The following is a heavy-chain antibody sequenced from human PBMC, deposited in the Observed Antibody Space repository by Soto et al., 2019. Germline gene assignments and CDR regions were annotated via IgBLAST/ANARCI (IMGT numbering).Heavy chain of an antibody. Sequence: QVHLQQWGAGLLKPSETLSLTCAVCGGSFSAYYWNWVRQPPGKGLEWIGEINHSGRTNYSPSLKSRVTMSLHTSNNQFSLKLNSVTAADTAVYYCVERSFDLWGQGTKVTVSS. CDR3: VERSFDL. V-gene: IGHV4-34*02. CDR2: INHSGRT. CDR1: GGSFSAYY. J-gene: IGHJ3*01. D-gene: IGHD6-25*01.